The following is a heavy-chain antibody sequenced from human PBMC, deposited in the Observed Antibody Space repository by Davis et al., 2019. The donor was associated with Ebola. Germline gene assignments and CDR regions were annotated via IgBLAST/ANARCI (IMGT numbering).Heavy chain of an antibody. J-gene: IGHJ6*03. CDR2: IRSRANNYAT. Sequence: PGGSLTLSCAASGVTFSGSAMHWVRQASGRGLGWVGRIRSRANNYATDYAASVKGRFTISRDDSKNTAYLKMNSLTTEDTAVYFCTRHVRVVGDFFYYYMDVWGKGTTVTVSS. CDR3: TRHVRVVGDFFYYYMDV. V-gene: IGHV3-73*01. CDR1: GVTFSGSA. D-gene: IGHD3-10*01.